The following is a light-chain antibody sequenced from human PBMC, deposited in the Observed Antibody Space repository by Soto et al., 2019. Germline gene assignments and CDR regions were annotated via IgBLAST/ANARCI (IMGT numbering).Light chain of an antibody. Sequence: IQLTQYPSTLSASVGDRVTITCRASQTVXRWIAWYQQKPGKAPKFLXDDASTLERGVPSRLSGSRSGTEFTLTISSLQPYHFATYYCQQYKSYPYTFGQGTKVDI. V-gene: IGKV1-5*01. CDR3: QQYKSYPYT. CDR1: QTVXRW. J-gene: IGKJ2*01. CDR2: DAS.